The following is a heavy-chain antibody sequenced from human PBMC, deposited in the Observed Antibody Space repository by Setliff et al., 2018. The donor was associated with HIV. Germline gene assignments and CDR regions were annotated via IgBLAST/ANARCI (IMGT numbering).Heavy chain of an antibody. V-gene: IGHV4-4*09. Sequence: SETLSLTCTVSGGSISNYYWSWIRQPPGKGLEWIGYIYTSGITNYNPSLKSRVTMSIDTSKNQFSLKLSSVTAADTAVYYCARHTNHHDYWGQGTLVTVSS. CDR2: IYTSGIT. CDR1: GGSISNYY. CDR3: ARHTNHHDY. J-gene: IGHJ4*02. D-gene: IGHD3-3*01.